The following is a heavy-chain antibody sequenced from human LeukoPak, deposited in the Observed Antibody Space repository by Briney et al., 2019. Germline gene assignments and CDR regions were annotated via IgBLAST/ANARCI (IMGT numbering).Heavy chain of an antibody. CDR2: INPNSGGT. CDR3: ARVWQLMAEFQH. J-gene: IGHJ1*01. Sequence: GASVKVSCKASGYTFTGYHMHWVRQAPGQGLEWMGWINPNSGGTNYAQKFQGRVTMTRDTSISTAFMELSRLRSDDTAVYYCARVWQLMAEFQHWGQGTLVTVSS. D-gene: IGHD1-1*01. V-gene: IGHV1-2*02. CDR1: GYTFTGYH.